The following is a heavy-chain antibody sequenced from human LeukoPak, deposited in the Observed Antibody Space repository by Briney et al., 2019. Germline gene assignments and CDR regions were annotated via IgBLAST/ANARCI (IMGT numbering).Heavy chain of an antibody. Sequence: PGGSLRLSCEASGFTFSTYGMHWVRQVPGKGLEWVAFVHYDGSNKYYADSVKGRFTISRDNSKNTLYLQMNSLRAEDTAFYYCSRARSASHNCGGDCYPYFDYWGRGTLVTVSS. CDR2: VHYDGSNK. CDR3: SRARSASHNCGGDCYPYFDY. D-gene: IGHD2-21*02. CDR1: GFTFSTYG. V-gene: IGHV3-30*02. J-gene: IGHJ4*02.